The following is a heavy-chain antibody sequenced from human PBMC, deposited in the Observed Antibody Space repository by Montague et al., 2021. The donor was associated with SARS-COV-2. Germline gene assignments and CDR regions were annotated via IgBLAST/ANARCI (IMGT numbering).Heavy chain of an antibody. J-gene: IGHJ4*02. CDR2: IFVGAST. CDR1: GGSISGYY. CDR3: ARGPVGVAARLRYYFDQ. V-gene: IGHV4-4*07. D-gene: IGHD6-6*01. Sequence: SETLSLTCSVSGGSISGYYWSWVRQAAGKRLEWIGRIFVGASTDYNPSRMSRFSLSGDKSKNQFSLKVTSVTAADTAIYYCARGPVGVAARLRYYFDQWGQGTLVTVSS.